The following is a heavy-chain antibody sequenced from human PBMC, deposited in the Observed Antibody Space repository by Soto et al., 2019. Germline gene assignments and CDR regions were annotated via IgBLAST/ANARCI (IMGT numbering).Heavy chain of an antibody. D-gene: IGHD6-19*01. CDR1: GFNFNNYG. CDR3: AKDGLVSGWTYHFDF. V-gene: IGHV3-30*18. J-gene: IGHJ4*01. CDR2: ISYDGSTT. Sequence: GGSLRLSCAASGFNFNNYGMHWVRQAPGKGLEWVAVISYDGSTTYYLDSVRGRFTISRDNYKNTLYLQMNGLRPEDTAMYYCAKDGLVSGWTYHFDFWGHGTLVTVSS.